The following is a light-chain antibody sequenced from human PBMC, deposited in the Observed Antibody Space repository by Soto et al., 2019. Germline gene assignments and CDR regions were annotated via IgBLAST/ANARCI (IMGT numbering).Light chain of an antibody. J-gene: IGKJ1*01. CDR2: GPS. Sequence: EIVMTQSPATLSVSPGEGATLSCRASQSISSKFAWYQQKPGQAPRLLIYGPSTRATGVPARFFGSGSGTEFTLTISSLQSEDLAVYYCQHYNDWRWTFGQGTKVEIK. CDR3: QHYNDWRWT. CDR1: QSISSK. V-gene: IGKV3-15*01.